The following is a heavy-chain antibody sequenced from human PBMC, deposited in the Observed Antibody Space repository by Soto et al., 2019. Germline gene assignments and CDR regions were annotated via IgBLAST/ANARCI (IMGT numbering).Heavy chain of an antibody. CDR2: ISYDGSNK. V-gene: IGHV3-30*03. Sequence: GGSPRLCCAACGFTVCSFGMHGVRQDPGKGLEWVAVISYDGSNKYYADSVKGRFTISRDNSKNTLYLQMNSLRAEDTAVYYCARDQLYYNDISGRPLNAFDVWGQGTMVTVSS. D-gene: IGHD3-22*01. CDR3: ARDQLYYNDISGRPLNAFDV. J-gene: IGHJ3*01. CDR1: GFTVCSFG.